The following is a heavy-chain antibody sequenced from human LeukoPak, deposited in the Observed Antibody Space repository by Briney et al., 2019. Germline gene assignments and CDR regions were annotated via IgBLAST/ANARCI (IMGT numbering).Heavy chain of an antibody. CDR3: AKGTSSWHEFDS. CDR2: INWNGGRT. CDR1: GFTFEDHG. Sequence: GGSLRLSCTASGFTFEDHGMSWVRQGPGRGLEWVCGINWNGGRTGYVDSVKGRFTISRDNSKNYLYLQMNSLRAEDTALYYCAKGTSSWHEFDSWSQGTLVTVSS. D-gene: IGHD6-13*01. V-gene: IGHV3-20*04. J-gene: IGHJ4*02.